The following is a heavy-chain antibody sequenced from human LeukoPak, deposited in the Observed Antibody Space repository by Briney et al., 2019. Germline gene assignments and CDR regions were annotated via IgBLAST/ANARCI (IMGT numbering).Heavy chain of an antibody. CDR2: ICWNSGSI. J-gene: IGHJ4*02. CDR1: GFTFDDYA. V-gene: IGHV3-9*01. CDR3: ARDQYWGINYFDY. Sequence: GRSLRLSCAASGFTFDDYAMHWVRQAPGKGLEWVSGICWNSGSIGYADSVKGRFTISRDNAKNSLYLQMNSLRAEDTAVYYCARDQYWGINYFDYWGQGTLVTVSS. D-gene: IGHD7-27*01.